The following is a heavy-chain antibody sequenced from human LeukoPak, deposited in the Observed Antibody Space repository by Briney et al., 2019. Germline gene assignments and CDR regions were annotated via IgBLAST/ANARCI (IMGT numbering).Heavy chain of an antibody. CDR2: ISGSGGST. CDR1: GFTFSHAW. Sequence: GGSLRLSCAASGFTFSHAWMIWVRQAPGKGLEWVSAISGSGGSTYYADSVKGRFTISRDNSKSTLYLQMNSLRAEDTAVYYCAKGEGGYSYGFDYWGQGTLVTVSS. D-gene: IGHD5-18*01. J-gene: IGHJ4*02. V-gene: IGHV3-23*01. CDR3: AKGEGGYSYGFDY.